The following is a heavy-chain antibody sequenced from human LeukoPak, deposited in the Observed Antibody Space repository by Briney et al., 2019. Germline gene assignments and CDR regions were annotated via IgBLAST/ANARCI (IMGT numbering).Heavy chain of an antibody. CDR1: GGTFSSYA. J-gene: IGHJ4*02. Sequence: SVKVSCKASGGTFSSYAISWVRQAPGQGLEWMGGIIPIFGTANYAQKFQGRVTITADESTSTAYMELSSLRSEDTAVYYCARDGWGYYGSGRRNDYWGQGTLVTVSS. D-gene: IGHD3-10*01. V-gene: IGHV1-69*13. CDR3: ARDGWGYYGSGRRNDY. CDR2: IIPIFGTA.